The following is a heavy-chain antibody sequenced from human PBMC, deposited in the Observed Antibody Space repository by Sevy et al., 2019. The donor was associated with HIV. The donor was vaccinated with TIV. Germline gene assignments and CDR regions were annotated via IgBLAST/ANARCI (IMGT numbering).Heavy chain of an antibody. CDR2: ISAYNGNT. CDR3: ARDGESSVLEWCKYYYYGMDV. D-gene: IGHD3-3*01. V-gene: IGHV1-18*01. Sequence: ASVKVSCKASGYTFTSYGISWVRQAPGQGLEWMGWISAYNGNTNYAQKLQGRVTMTTDTSTSTAYMELRSLRSDDTAVYYCARDGESSVLEWCKYYYYGMDVWGQGTTVTVSS. J-gene: IGHJ6*02. CDR1: GYTFTSYG.